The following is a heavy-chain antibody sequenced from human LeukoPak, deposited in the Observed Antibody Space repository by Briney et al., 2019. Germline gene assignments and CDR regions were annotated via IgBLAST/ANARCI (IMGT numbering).Heavy chain of an antibody. D-gene: IGHD2-15*01. CDR2: ISGSGGST. J-gene: IGHJ4*02. CDR3: AKDEEDIVVVVAAY. CDR1: GFTFSSYA. V-gene: IGHV3-23*01. Sequence: GGSLRLSCAASGFTFSSYAMSWVRQAPGKGLEWVSAISGSGGSTYYAYSVKGRFTISRDNSKNTLYLQMNSLRAEDTAVYYCAKDEEDIVVVVAAYWGQGTLVTVSS.